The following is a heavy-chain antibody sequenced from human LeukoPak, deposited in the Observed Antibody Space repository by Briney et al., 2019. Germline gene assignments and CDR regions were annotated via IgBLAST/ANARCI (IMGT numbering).Heavy chain of an antibody. V-gene: IGHV1-69*05. CDR3: ARARGGGIYDILTGDY. CDR2: IIPIFGTA. Sequence: SVKVSCKASGGTFSSYAISWVRQAPGQGLEWMGRIIPIFGTANYAQKFQGRVTITTDESTSTAYMELSSLRSEDTAVYYCARARGGGIYDILTGDYWGQGTLVNVSS. J-gene: IGHJ4*02. D-gene: IGHD3-9*01. CDR1: GGTFSSYA.